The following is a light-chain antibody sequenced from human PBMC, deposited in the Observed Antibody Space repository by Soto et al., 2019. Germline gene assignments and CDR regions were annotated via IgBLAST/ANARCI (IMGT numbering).Light chain of an antibody. CDR3: QQYDNLPPPS. J-gene: IGKJ5*01. CDR2: DAS. V-gene: IGKV1-33*01. CDR1: QDISNY. Sequence: DIQMTKSPSSLSASVGDRVTITCQASQDISNYLNWYQQKPGKAPKLLIYDASNLETGVPSRFSGSGSGTDFTFTIRSLQPEDIATYYCQQYDNLPPPSCGQGTRREIK.